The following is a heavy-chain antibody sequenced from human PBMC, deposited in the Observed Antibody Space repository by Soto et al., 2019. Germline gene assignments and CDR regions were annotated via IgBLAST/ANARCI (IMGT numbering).Heavy chain of an antibody. D-gene: IGHD5-12*01. V-gene: IGHV1-2*02. J-gene: IGHJ4*02. CDR2: IDPKSGGP. Sequence: QLVQSGAEMKKPGASVRVSCKTSGPTFIAYYIHWVRQAPGQGLEWMGWIDPKSGGPTYEQKFLGRVTMTRDTSINTAYMALNRLTSDDTAVYYCARVSVDVPEWGQGTLITVSS. CDR3: ARVSVDVPE. CDR1: GPTFIAYY.